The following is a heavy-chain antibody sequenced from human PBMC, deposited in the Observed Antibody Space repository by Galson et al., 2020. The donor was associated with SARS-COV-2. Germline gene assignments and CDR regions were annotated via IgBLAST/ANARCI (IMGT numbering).Heavy chain of an antibody. J-gene: IGHJ4*02. CDR1: GDSISSGGYS. CDR2: IFHSGNT. D-gene: IGHD3-22*01. V-gene: IGHV4-30-2*01. CDR3: ARENYDSGGFHFDY. Sequence: ASETLSLTCAVSGDSISSGGYSWSWIRQPPGKGLEWIGYIFHSGNTYYNPSLKSRVTISVDRSKNQFSLKLSSVAAADTAVYYCARENYDSGGFHFDYWGQGTLVTVSS.